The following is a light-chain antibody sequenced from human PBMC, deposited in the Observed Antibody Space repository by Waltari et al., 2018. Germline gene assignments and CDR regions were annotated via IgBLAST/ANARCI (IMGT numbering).Light chain of an antibody. J-gene: IGKJ2*01. CDR1: QILSNNF. CDR3: QQYANSPYT. Sequence: EIVLTQSPGTLSLSTGQRATLSCRASQILSNNFLAWYQQRSGQPPRLLIYGASRRATGIPDRFSVAGSGTDFTLTISRLEAEDSAVYYCQQYANSPYTFGQGTKLEV. V-gene: IGKV3-20*01. CDR2: GAS.